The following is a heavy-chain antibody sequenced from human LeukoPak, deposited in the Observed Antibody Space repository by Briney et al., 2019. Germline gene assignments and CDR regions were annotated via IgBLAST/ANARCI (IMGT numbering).Heavy chain of an antibody. J-gene: IGHJ4*02. CDR1: GFTFSSYG. CDR3: ARAQGSGWYDY. V-gene: IGHV3-13*01. D-gene: IGHD6-19*01. CDR2: IGTAGDT. Sequence: GGSPRLSCAASGFTFSSYGMHWVRQATGKGLEWVSGIGTAGDTYYPGSVKGRFTISRENAKNSLYLQMNSLRAGDTAVYYCARAQGSGWYDYWGQGTLVTVSS.